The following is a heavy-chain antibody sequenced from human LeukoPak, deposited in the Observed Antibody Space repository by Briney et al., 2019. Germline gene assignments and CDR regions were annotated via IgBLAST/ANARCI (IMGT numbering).Heavy chain of an antibody. V-gene: IGHV3-30*02. J-gene: IGHJ4*02. CDR1: GFTFDDFG. D-gene: IGHD4-17*01. Sequence: GGSLRLFCAASGFTFDDFGMHWVRQAPGKGLEWVALIRSDGTNKYYVDSVKGRFTISRDNSKNTLYLQMTSPIVEDAAVYYCAKDRDDYGDDCWGQGILVTVST. CDR3: AKDRDDYGDDC. CDR2: IRSDGTNK.